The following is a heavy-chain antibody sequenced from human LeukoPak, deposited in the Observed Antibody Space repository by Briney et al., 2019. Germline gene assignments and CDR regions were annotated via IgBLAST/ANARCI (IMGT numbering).Heavy chain of an antibody. CDR3: AKDADGSGSYFDY. J-gene: IGHJ4*02. Sequence: PGGTLRLSCAASGFTFSSYGMHWVRQAPGQGLEGVAVIWYDGSNKYYADSVKGRFTISRDNSKNTLYLQMNSLRAEDTAVYYCAKDADGSGSYFDYWGQGTLVTVSS. D-gene: IGHD3-10*01. CDR1: GFTFSSYG. V-gene: IGHV3-33*06. CDR2: IWYDGSNK.